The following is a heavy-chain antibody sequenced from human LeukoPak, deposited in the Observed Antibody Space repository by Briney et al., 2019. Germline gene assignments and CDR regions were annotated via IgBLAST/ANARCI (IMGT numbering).Heavy chain of an antibody. V-gene: IGHV3-66*01. CDR3: ARGLLRDGYTYTYSFDY. CDR1: GFTVSTNY. Sequence: GGSLRLSCAASGFTVSTNYMNWVRQAPGKGLEWVSVVYMGGTTYYADSVKGRFTISRDSTKNTIYLQMNNLRTEDTAVYYCARGLLRDGYTYTYSFDYWGQGALVTVSS. CDR2: VYMGGTT. D-gene: IGHD5-18*01. J-gene: IGHJ4*02.